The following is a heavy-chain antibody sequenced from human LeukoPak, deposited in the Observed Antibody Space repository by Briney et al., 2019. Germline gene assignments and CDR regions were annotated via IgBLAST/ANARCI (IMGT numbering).Heavy chain of an antibody. V-gene: IGHV4-30-4*01. CDR3: ARVGEDYDILTGLDGYYYYGMDV. D-gene: IGHD3-9*01. J-gene: IGHJ6*02. CDR2: IYYSGST. Sequence: SQTLSLTCTVSGGSISSGDYYWSWIRQPPGKGLEWIEYIYYSGSTYYNPSLKSRVTISVDTSKNQFSLKLSSVTAADMAVYYCARVGEDYDILTGLDGYYYYGMDVWGQGTTVTVSS. CDR1: GGSISSGDYY.